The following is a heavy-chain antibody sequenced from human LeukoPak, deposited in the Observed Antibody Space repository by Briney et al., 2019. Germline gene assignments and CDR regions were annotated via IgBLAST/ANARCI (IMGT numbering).Heavy chain of an antibody. CDR3: ARGDTSGYSSSWCLGY. V-gene: IGHV1-2*02. CDR1: GYTFTGYY. CDR2: INPSSGGT. D-gene: IGHD6-13*01. J-gene: IGHJ4*02. Sequence: ASVKVSCKASGYTFTGYYMHWVRQAPGQGLEWMGWINPSSGGTNYAQKFQGRVTMTRDTSISTAYMELSRLRSDDTAVYYCARGDTSGYSSSWCLGYWGQGTLVTVSS.